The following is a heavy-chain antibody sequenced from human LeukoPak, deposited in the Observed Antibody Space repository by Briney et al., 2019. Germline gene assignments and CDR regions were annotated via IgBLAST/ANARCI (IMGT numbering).Heavy chain of an antibody. CDR3: ARGYDHYDFWSGYYRRAQWYPYYYYYYMDV. D-gene: IGHD3-3*01. J-gene: IGHJ6*03. V-gene: IGHV4-39*02. CDR2: ISHSENT. Sequence: SETLSLTCTVSGGSITSRSNYWGWIRQPPGTGLEWIGSISHSENTFYNPSLKSRVTISVDTSKNHFSLNLSAVTAADTAVYYCARGYDHYDFWSGYYRRAQWYPYYYYYYMDVWGKGTTVTVSS. CDR1: GGSITSRSNY.